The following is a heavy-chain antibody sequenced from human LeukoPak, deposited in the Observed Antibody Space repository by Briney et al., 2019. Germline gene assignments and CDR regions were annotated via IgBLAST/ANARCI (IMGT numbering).Heavy chain of an antibody. CDR1: GFTFSSYA. CDR3: AKCILTGYYKGYMDV. V-gene: IGHV3-30*02. Sequence: GGSLRLSCAASGFTFSSYAMHWVRQAPGKGLEWVAFIRSDGSNKSYADSVKGRFTISRDKSKNTLYLQMNSLRAEDTAVYYCAKCILTGYYKGYMDVWGKGTTVTISS. J-gene: IGHJ6*03. D-gene: IGHD3-9*01. CDR2: IRSDGSNK.